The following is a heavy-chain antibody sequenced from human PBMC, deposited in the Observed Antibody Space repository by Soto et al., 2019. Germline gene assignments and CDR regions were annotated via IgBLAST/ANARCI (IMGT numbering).Heavy chain of an antibody. CDR3: ARPGGGIFGVVTYYYYMDV. J-gene: IGHJ6*03. Sequence: QLQLQESGPGLVKPSETLSLTCTVSGGSISSSSYYWGWIRQPPGKGLEWIGSIYYSGSTDYNPSLKSRVTISVDTSKNQFSLKLSSVSAADTAVYYCARPGGGIFGVVTYYYYMDVWGKGTTVTVSS. CDR1: GGSISSSSYY. V-gene: IGHV4-39*01. D-gene: IGHD3-3*01. CDR2: IYYSGST.